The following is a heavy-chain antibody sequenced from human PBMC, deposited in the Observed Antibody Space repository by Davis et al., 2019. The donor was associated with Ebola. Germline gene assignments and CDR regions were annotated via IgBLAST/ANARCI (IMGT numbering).Heavy chain of an antibody. V-gene: IGHV4-59*08. CDR1: GGSISSYY. Sequence: MPSETLSLTCTVSGGSISSYYWSWIRQPPGKGLEWIGYIYYSGSTNYNPSLKSRVTISVDTSKNQFSLKLSSVTAADTAVYYCARQGYSSGWYNDYWGQGTLVTVPS. D-gene: IGHD6-19*01. J-gene: IGHJ4*02. CDR2: IYYSGST. CDR3: ARQGYSSGWYNDY.